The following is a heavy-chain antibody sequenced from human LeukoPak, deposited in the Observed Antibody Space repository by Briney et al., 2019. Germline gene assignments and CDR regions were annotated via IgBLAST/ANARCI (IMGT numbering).Heavy chain of an antibody. CDR1: GGFFSGYY. CDR2: INHSGGT. Sequence: SETLSLTCAVYGGFFSGYYWSWIRQPPGKGLEWIGEINHSGGTNYNPSLKSRVTISVDTSKNQFSLKLSSVTAADTAVYYCARMYYYGSGSYYTHYYYGMDVWGQGTTVTVSS. V-gene: IGHV4-34*01. D-gene: IGHD3-10*01. CDR3: ARMYYYGSGSYYTHYYYGMDV. J-gene: IGHJ6*02.